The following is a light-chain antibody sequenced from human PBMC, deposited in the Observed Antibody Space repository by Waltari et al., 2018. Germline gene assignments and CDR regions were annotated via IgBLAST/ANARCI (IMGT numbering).Light chain of an antibody. Sequence: DIQMTQSPSSLSASVGDRVTITCRASQSISSYLNWYQQKPGKAPKLLIYAASSLQSGVPSRLGGSESGTDFTLTISSLQPEDFATYYGQQGYSTPPITFGQGTRLEI. CDR3: QQGYSTPPIT. CDR1: QSISSY. V-gene: IGKV1-39*01. CDR2: AAS. J-gene: IGKJ5*01.